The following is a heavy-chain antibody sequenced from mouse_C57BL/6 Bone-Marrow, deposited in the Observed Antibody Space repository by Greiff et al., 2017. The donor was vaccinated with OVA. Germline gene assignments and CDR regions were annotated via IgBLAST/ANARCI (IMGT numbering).Heavy chain of an antibody. CDR2: INPSTGGT. Sequence: VQLQQSGPELVKPGASVKISCKASGYSFTGYYMNWVKQSPEKSLEWIGEINPSTGGTTSTQKFKAKATLTVAKSSSTAYLQLKSRTSEDSAVDYCARGGTSPFAYWGQGTLVTGSA. J-gene: IGHJ3*01. V-gene: IGHV1-42*01. D-gene: IGHD4-1*01. CDR1: GYSFTGYY. CDR3: ARGGTSPFAY.